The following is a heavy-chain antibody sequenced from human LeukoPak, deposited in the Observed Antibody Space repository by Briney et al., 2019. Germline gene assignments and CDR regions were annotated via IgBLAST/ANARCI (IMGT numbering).Heavy chain of an antibody. D-gene: IGHD4/OR15-4a*01. Sequence: GGSLRLSCAASGFTFDDYTMYWVRQAPGKGLECVSFISWDGSTTYYTDSVKGRFSISRDNSKNSLYLEMSSLRPEDTALYYCAKDYGANFFFFDYWGQGSLVTVSS. CDR2: ISWDGSTT. J-gene: IGHJ4*02. CDR3: AKDYGANFFFFDY. CDR1: GFTFDDYT. V-gene: IGHV3-43*01.